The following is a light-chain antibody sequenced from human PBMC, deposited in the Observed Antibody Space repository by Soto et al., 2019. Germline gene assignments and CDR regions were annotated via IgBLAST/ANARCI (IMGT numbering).Light chain of an antibody. V-gene: IGLV2-8*01. Sequence: QSALAQPPSASGSPGQSVTISCTGSSIDIGAYNYVYWYQHHPGKAPILIIYAVNQRPSGVPDRFSGSKSGNTASLTVSGLQAEDEAVYYCSSFAGGAHLVFGGGTKLNVL. CDR3: SSFAGGAHLV. CDR2: AVN. CDR1: SIDIGAYNY. J-gene: IGLJ2*01.